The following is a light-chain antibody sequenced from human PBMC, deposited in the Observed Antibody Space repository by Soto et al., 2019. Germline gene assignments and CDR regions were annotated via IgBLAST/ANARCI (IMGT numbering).Light chain of an antibody. V-gene: IGLV2-14*01. CDR1: SGDVGGYKF. CDR3: NSYTTLSNRV. Sequence: QSALTQPASVSGSPGQSITIYCTGTSGDVGGYKFVSWYQQHPGKAPKLMIYEVSNRPSGVSSRFSGSKSGNTASLTISGLQAEDEADYYCNSYTTLSNRVFGTGTKLTVL. CDR2: EVS. J-gene: IGLJ1*01.